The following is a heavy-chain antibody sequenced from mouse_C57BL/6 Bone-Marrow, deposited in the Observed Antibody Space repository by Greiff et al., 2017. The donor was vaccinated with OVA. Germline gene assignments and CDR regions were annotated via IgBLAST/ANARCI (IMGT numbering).Heavy chain of an antibody. D-gene: IGHD1-1*02. J-gene: IGHJ2*01. CDR1: GYTFTSYW. V-gene: IGHV1-64*01. CDR3: ARGDLVEVVDY. CDR2: IHPNSGST. Sequence: QVQLQQPGAELVKPGASVKLSFKASGYTFTSYWMHWVKQRPGQGLEWIGMIHPNSGSTNYNEKFKSKATLTVDKSSSTAYMQLSSLTSEDSAVYYCARGDLVEVVDYWGQGTTLTVSS.